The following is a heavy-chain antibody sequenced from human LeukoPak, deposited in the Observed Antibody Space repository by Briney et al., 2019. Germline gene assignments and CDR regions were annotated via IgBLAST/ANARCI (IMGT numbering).Heavy chain of an antibody. J-gene: IGHJ4*02. V-gene: IGHV4-4*07. CDR1: GDSISYFY. Sequence: SETLSLTCSVSGDSISYFYWSWLRQAAGKGLEWIGRMSSSGNNDYNASLKSRVTMSVDTSKNQLSLKVISVTAADTAVYYCARSGSSGSGVDYWGQGTLVTVSS. CDR3: ARSGSSGSGVDY. CDR2: MSSSGNN. D-gene: IGHD6-25*01.